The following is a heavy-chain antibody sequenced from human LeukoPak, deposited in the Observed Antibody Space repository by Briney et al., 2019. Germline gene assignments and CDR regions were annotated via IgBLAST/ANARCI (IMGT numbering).Heavy chain of an antibody. D-gene: IGHD4-23*01. J-gene: IGHJ4*02. Sequence: PGGSLRLSCAASGFTFSSYSMNWVRQAPGKGLEWVSSISSSSRYIYYADSVRGRFTISRDNAKNSLYLQMNSLRPEDTAVYCCARDAGYGNWVVDYWGQGTLVTVSS. CDR2: ISSSSRYI. V-gene: IGHV3-21*01. CDR3: ARDAGYGNWVVDY. CDR1: GFTFSSYS.